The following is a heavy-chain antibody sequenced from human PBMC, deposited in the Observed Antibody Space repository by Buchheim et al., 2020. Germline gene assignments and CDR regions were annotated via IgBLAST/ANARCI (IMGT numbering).Heavy chain of an antibody. CDR1: GFTFSNSA. CDR2: ISRSGDTT. J-gene: IGHJ4*02. CDR3: AKEEVPNDY. Sequence: EAQLLESGGGLVQPGGSLRLSRAVSGFTFSNSAMTWVRQAPGKGLEWVSAISRSGDTTYYADSVMGRFTISRDTSKNTLYLQMNSLRVDDTAVYYCAKEEVPNDYWGLGT. V-gene: IGHV3-23*01.